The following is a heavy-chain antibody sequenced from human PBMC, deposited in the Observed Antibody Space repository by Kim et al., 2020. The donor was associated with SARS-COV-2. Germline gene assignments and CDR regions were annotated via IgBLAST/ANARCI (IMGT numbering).Heavy chain of an antibody. CDR1: GGSISSGSYY. CDR2: IYTSGST. CDR3: ARDRKRGYSGYGTYYYYGMDV. Sequence: SETLSLTCTVSGGSISSGSYYWSWIRQPAGKGLEWIGRIYTSGSTNYNPSLKSRVTISVDTSKNQFSLKLSSVTAADTAVYYCARDRKRGYSGYGTYYYYGMDVWGQGTTVTVSS. V-gene: IGHV4-61*02. J-gene: IGHJ6*02. D-gene: IGHD5-12*01.